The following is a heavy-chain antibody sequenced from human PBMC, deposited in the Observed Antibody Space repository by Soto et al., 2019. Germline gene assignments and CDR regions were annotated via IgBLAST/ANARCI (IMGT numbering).Heavy chain of an antibody. D-gene: IGHD1-1*01. J-gene: IGHJ6*02. Sequence: GASVKVSCKASGYTFTGYYMHWVRQAPGQGLEWMGWINPNSGGTNYAQKFQGRVTMTRDTSISTAYMELSRLRSDDTAVYYCARDGYPTTGTETGLYYYYGMDVWGQGTTVTVSS. V-gene: IGHV1-2*02. CDR1: GYTFTGYY. CDR3: ARDGYPTTGTETGLYYYYGMDV. CDR2: INPNSGGT.